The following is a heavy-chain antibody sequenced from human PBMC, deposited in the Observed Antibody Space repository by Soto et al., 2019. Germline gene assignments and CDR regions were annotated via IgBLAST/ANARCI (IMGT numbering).Heavy chain of an antibody. Sequence: ASVKVSCKASGGTFSSYAISWVRQAPGQGLEWMGGIIPIFGTANYAQKFQGRVTITADESTSTAYMELSSLRSEDTAVYYCARAGYCSSTSCFNAFDIWGQGTMVTVSS. CDR2: IIPIFGTA. D-gene: IGHD2-2*01. V-gene: IGHV1-69*13. CDR3: ARAGYCSSTSCFNAFDI. CDR1: GGTFSSYA. J-gene: IGHJ3*02.